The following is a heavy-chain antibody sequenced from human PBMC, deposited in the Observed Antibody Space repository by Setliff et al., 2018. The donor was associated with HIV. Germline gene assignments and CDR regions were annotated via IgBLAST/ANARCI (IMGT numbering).Heavy chain of an antibody. CDR3: ARSYCGGGLCFRGLDL. CDR2: AGSADYGGNA. J-gene: IGHJ6*02. D-gene: IGHD2-21*01. V-gene: IGHV4-39*07. Sequence: SETLSLTCTVSGGSISNSNYFWDWIRQPPGKGLEWIGSAGSADYGGNAYYNPSLKSRVTISVETPKNQFSLKLTSVTAADTAVYYCARSYCGGGLCFRGLDLWGQGTTVTVSS. CDR1: GGSISNSNYF.